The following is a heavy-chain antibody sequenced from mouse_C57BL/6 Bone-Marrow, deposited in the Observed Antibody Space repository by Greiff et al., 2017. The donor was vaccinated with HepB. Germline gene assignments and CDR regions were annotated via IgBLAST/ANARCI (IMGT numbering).Heavy chain of an antibody. V-gene: IGHV1-64*01. J-gene: IGHJ2*01. CDR3: TRRGIYDYALYY. CDR1: GYTFTSYW. Sequence: VQLQQPGAELVKPGASVKLSCKASGYTFTSYWTHWVKQRPGQGLEWIGMIHPNSGSTNYNEKFKSKATLTVDKSSSTAYMQLSSLTSEDSAVYYCTRRGIYDYALYYWGQGTTLTVSS. D-gene: IGHD2-4*01. CDR2: IHPNSGST.